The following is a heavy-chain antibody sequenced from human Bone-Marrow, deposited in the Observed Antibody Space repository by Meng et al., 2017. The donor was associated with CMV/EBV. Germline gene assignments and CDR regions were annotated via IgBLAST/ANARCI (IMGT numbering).Heavy chain of an antibody. J-gene: IGHJ6*02. D-gene: IGHD6-25*01. CDR1: EFTFSTYA. CDR2: ISYDGTNR. V-gene: IGHV3-30*04. Sequence: GESLKISCAASEFTFSTYAMHWVRQAPGKGLEWVALISYDGTNRYFADSVRGRFTISRDNSKNTLFLQMISLRPEATAVYYCARSVAAAANDYHVMDVWGQGTTVTVSS. CDR3: ARSVAAAANDYHVMDV.